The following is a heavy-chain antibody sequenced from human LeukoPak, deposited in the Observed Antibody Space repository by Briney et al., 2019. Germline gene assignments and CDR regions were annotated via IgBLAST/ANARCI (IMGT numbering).Heavy chain of an antibody. Sequence: GGSLRLSRAASGFTFNGYSMHWVRQAPGREPEYISAISGNGDTTYYANSVKGRFTISRDNSKNTLYLQMGSLRVDDRALYYCAREGSPGTLDYWGQGTLVTVSS. CDR3: AREGSPGTLDY. CDR1: GFTFNGYS. CDR2: ISGNGDTT. V-gene: IGHV3-64*01. D-gene: IGHD1-26*01. J-gene: IGHJ4*02.